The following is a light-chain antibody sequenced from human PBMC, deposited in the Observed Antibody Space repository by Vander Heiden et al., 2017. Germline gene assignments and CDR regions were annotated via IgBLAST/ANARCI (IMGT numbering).Light chain of an antibody. CDR2: EVT. Sequence: QSALTQPASVSGSPGQSITISCTGSTSDVGGYNYVSWYQQHPGKAPKLMIYEVTNRPSGVSKRFSGSKSGNTASLTISGLQAEDEAHYYCSSYITSSTPVIFGGGTKLTVL. J-gene: IGLJ2*01. V-gene: IGLV2-14*01. CDR1: TSDVGGYNY. CDR3: SSYITSSTPVI.